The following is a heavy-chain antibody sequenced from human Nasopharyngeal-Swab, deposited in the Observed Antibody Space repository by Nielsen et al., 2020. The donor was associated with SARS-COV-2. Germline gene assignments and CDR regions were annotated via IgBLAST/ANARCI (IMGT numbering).Heavy chain of an antibody. V-gene: IGHV3-7*03. J-gene: IGHJ5*02. Sequence: WIRQPPGKGLEWVANIKQDGSEKYYVDSVKGRFTISRDNAKNSLYLQMNSLRAEDTAVYYCARQTSFGDWFDPWGQGTLVTASS. D-gene: IGHD2/OR15-2a*01. CDR3: ARQTSFGDWFDP. CDR2: IKQDGSEK.